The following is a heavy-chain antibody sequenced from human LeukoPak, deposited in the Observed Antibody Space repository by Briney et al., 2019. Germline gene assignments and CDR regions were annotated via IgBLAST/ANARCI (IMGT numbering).Heavy chain of an antibody. CDR1: VDSIDNNNSY. CDR3: AREASSGFGNYYYGMDV. Sequence: SETLSLTCTVSVDSIDNNNSYWGWIRQPPGKGLEWIGYIYYSGSTNSNPSLKSRVTISVDTSKNQFSLKLSSVTAADTAVYYCAREASSGFGNYYYGMDVWGQGTTVTVSS. V-gene: IGHV4-61*01. D-gene: IGHD2-2*01. CDR2: IYYSGST. J-gene: IGHJ6*02.